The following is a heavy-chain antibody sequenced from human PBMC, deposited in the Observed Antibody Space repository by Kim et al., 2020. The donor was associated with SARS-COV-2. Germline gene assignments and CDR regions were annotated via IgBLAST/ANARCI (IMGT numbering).Heavy chain of an antibody. V-gene: IGHV1-46*01. CDR3: ARGGIGGSYFSYYYGMDV. D-gene: IGHD1-26*01. J-gene: IGHJ6*02. CDR2: INPSGGST. Sequence: ASVKVSCKASGYIFTSYYMHWVRRAPGQGLEWMGIINPSGGSTSYAQKFQGRVTMTRDTSTSTVYMELSSLRSEDTAVYYCARGGIGGSYFSYYYGMDVWGQGTTVTVSS. CDR1: GYIFTSYY.